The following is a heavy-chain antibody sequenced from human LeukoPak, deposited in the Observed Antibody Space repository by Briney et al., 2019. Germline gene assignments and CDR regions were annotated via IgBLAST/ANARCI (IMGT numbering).Heavy chain of an antibody. Sequence: MTSETLSLTCTASGGSMSSYCWSWIRQPPGKGLEWIGYIYYSGSTNYNPSLKSRVTISVDTSKNQFSLKLNSVTAADTAVYYCARSYGVGATVYSGQGTQVTVSS. J-gene: IGHJ4*02. V-gene: IGHV4-59*08. D-gene: IGHD1-26*01. CDR1: GGSMSSYC. CDR3: ARSYGVGATVY. CDR2: IYYSGST.